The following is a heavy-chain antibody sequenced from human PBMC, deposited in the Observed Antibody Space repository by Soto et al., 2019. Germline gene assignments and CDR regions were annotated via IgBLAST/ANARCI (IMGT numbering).Heavy chain of an antibody. V-gene: IGHV4-31*03. D-gene: IGHD4-17*01. CDR3: AISSQATVNTGDY. Sequence: PSETLSLTCTVSGGSISSGGYYWSWIRQHPGKGLECIGYIYYSGSTYYNPSLKSRVTISVDTSKNQFSLKLSSVTAADTAVYYCAISSQATVNTGDYWGQGTLVTVSS. J-gene: IGHJ4*02. CDR1: GGSISSGGYY. CDR2: IYYSGST.